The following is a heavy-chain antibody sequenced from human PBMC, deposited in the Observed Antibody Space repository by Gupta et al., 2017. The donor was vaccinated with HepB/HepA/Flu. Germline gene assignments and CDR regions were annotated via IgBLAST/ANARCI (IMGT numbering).Heavy chain of an antibody. CDR1: GFTFRDYY. Sequence: QVHLVESGGGLVKPGGSLRLSCEASGFTFRDYYMSWIRQAPGKGLEWLSYISSSGNIIYYADSVKGRFTISRDNARNSLYLQMNSLRAEDTAVYYCARRPSDYDSSGYGFDYWGQGTLVTVSS. J-gene: IGHJ4*02. D-gene: IGHD3-22*01. CDR2: ISSSGNII. CDR3: ARRPSDYDSSGYGFDY. V-gene: IGHV3-11*01.